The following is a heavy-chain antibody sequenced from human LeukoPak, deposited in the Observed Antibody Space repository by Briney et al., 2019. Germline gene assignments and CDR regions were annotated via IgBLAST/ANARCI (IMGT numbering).Heavy chain of an antibody. CDR2: IYYSGST. Sequence: SETLSLTCIVSGGSISSISSNNYHWGWIRQPPGKGLEWIGSIYYSGSTYYNPSLKSRVTISVDTSKNQFSLKLSSVTAADTAVYYCASGRGVDQEDYWGQGTLVTVSS. D-gene: IGHD3-10*01. J-gene: IGHJ4*02. V-gene: IGHV4-39*01. CDR1: GGSISSISSNNYH. CDR3: ASGRGVDQEDY.